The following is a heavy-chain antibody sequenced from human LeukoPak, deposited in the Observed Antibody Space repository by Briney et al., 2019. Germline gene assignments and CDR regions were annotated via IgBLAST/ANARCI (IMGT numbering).Heavy chain of an antibody. Sequence: GGSLRLSCVVSGFTFSSYSMNWVRQAPGKWLEWVSYISSSSSTIYYADSVKGRFTISRDNAKNSLYLQMNSLRAEDTAVYYCARSPYYDFWSGYLFDYWGQGTLVTVSS. J-gene: IGHJ4*02. D-gene: IGHD3-3*01. CDR3: ARSPYYDFWSGYLFDY. CDR2: ISSSSSTI. V-gene: IGHV3-48*01. CDR1: GFTFSSYS.